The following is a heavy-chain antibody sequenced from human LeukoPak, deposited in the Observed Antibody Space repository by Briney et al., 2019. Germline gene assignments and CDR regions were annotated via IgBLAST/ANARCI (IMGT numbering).Heavy chain of an antibody. D-gene: IGHD2-15*01. CDR3: AKYCSGGNCYSGLY. V-gene: IGHV3-23*01. Sequence: GGSLSLSCAASGFTFSSYAMTWVRQAPGKGLEWVSTFRSSGGSTYYADSVKGRFTISRDSSKNTLFLQMNSLRAEDTAVYYCAKYCSGGNCYSGLYWGQGTLVTVSS. CDR1: GFTFSSYA. CDR2: FRSSGGST. J-gene: IGHJ4*02.